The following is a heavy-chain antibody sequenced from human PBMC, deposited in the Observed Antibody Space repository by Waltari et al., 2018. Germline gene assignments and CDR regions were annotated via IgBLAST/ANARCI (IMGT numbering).Heavy chain of an antibody. CDR2: ISHSGTT. CDR1: GDSLPNYY. D-gene: IGHD3-3*01. V-gene: IGHV4-59*01. CDR3: ARSFDFWSGYPLDY. J-gene: IGHJ4*02. Sequence: QVQLQESGPGLVRPSETLSLICSVSGDSLPNYYWGWVRQPPGNGLEWLGYISHSGTTRYNPSLKSRVTISVDRSKKQFSLRLDSVTAADTAVYYCARSFDFWSGYPLDYWGRGTLVTVSS.